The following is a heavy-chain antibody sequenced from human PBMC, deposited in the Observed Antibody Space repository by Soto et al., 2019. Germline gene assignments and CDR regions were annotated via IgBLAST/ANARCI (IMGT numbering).Heavy chain of an antibody. V-gene: IGHV1-69*19. CDR1: GGPSTTYA. CDR2: ISPMFGAA. CDR3: AREVQVHTPAFVY. J-gene: IGHJ4*02. D-gene: IGHD3-10*01. Sequence: QVQLVQSGAEMKKPGSSVKVSCQSSGGPSTTYAINWVGRAPGQGPEWMGDISPMFGAANYAPKFQGRVTITADESTGTSYMQLSSLTSEDTALYFCAREVQVHTPAFVYWGQGTLVTVSS.